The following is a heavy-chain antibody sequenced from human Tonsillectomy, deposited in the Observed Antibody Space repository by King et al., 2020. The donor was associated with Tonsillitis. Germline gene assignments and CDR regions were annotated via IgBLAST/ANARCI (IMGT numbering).Heavy chain of an antibody. CDR3: ARAPTGTYWYFDL. D-gene: IGHD1-1*01. J-gene: IGHJ2*01. V-gene: IGHV4-59*01. CDR1: GGSISSYY. Sequence: QLQESGPGLVKPSETLSLTCTVSGGSISSYYWSWIRQPPGKGLEWIGYIYYSGSTNYNPSLKSRGTISVDTSKNQFSLKLSSVTAADTAVYYCARAPTGTYWYFDLWGRGTLVTVSS. CDR2: IYYSGST.